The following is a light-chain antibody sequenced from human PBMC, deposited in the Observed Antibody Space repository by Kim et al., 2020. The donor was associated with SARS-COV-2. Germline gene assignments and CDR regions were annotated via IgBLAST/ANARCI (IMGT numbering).Light chain of an antibody. CDR2: QDT. V-gene: IGLV3-1*01. CDR1: KLGNKF. J-gene: IGLJ2*01. Sequence: GSPGQTASITCSGDKLGNKFTSGYQLKPGRSPVVVIYQDTKRPSGIPERFSGSISGNTATLTISGTHTTDEADYYCQAWDSSTVVFGGGTQLTVL. CDR3: QAWDSSTVV.